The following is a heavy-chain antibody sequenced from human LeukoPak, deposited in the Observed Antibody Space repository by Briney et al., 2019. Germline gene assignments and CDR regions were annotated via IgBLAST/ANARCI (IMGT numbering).Heavy chain of an antibody. V-gene: IGHV3-48*03. J-gene: IGHJ6*04. CDR2: ISSSGSTI. CDR1: GFTFSRYE. Sequence: QAGGSLRLSCAASGFTFSRYEMNWVRQAPGKGLEWVSYISSSGSTIYYADSVKGRFTISRDNAKNSLYLQMNSLRAEDTAVYYCAELGITMIGGVWGKGPTVTISS. CDR3: AELGITMIGGV. D-gene: IGHD3-10*02.